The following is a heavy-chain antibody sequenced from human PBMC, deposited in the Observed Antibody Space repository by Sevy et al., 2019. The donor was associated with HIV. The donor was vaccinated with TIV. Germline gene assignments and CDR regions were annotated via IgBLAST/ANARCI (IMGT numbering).Heavy chain of an antibody. CDR3: ATPEAPCRGGSFHDFDY. Sequence: ASVKVSCKASGHTFTAYYVHWVRQAPGQGLEWMGWINHNSGDTNYAQKFQARITLTSDTSITTTYMELTFLTSDDTAIYYCATPEAPCRGGSFHDFDYWGQGTLVTVSS. CDR2: INHNSGDT. V-gene: IGHV1-2*02. D-gene: IGHD2-15*01. CDR1: GHTFTAYY. J-gene: IGHJ4*02.